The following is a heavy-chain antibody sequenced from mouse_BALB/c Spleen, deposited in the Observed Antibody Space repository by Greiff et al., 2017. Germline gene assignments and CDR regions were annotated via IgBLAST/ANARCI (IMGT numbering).Heavy chain of an antibody. J-gene: IGHJ4*01. Sequence: EVKLEESGGGLVKPGGSLKLSCAASGFTFSDYYMYWVRQTPEKRLEWVATISDGGSYTYYPDSVKGRFTISRDNAKNNLYLQMSSLKSEDTAMYYCARDRGLDYWGQGTSVTVSS. CDR1: GFTFSDYY. CDR3: ARDRGLDY. V-gene: IGHV5-4*02. CDR2: ISDGGSYT. D-gene: IGHD3-1*01.